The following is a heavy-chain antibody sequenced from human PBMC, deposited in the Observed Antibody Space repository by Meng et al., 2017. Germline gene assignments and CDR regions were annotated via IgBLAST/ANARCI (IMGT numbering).Heavy chain of an antibody. CDR3: ARDESYIAVAGPNGFDP. V-gene: IGHV1-18*01. J-gene: IGHJ5*02. CDR2: ISAYNGNT. Sequence: QVQLGQCGAEVKKPGASVKVSCKASGYTFTSYGISWVRQAPGQGLEWMGWISAYNGNTNYAQKFQGRVTITADKSTSTAYMELSSLRSEDTAVYYCARDESYIAVAGPNGFDPWGQGTLVTVSS. CDR1: GYTFTSYG. D-gene: IGHD6-19*01.